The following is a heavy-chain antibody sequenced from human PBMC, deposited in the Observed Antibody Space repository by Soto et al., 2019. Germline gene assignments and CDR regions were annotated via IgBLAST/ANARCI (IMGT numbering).Heavy chain of an antibody. J-gene: IGHJ4*02. Sequence: QVQLVESGGGVVQPGRSLRLPCAASGFTFSSYAMHWVRQAPGKGLEWVAVISYDGSNKYYADSVKGRFTISRDNSKNTLYLQMNSLRAEDTAVYYCARDKRTSIGGTGIFDYWGQGTLVTVSS. V-gene: IGHV3-30-3*01. CDR1: GFTFSSYA. CDR3: ARDKRTSIGGTGIFDY. CDR2: ISYDGSNK. D-gene: IGHD2-15*01.